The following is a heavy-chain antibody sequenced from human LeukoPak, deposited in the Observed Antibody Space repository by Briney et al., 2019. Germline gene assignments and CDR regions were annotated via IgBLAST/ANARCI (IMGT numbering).Heavy chain of an antibody. CDR3: ARGKYQPIVVVPAALEY. Sequence: SETLSLTCAVYGGSFSGYYWSWIRQPPGKGLEWIGEINHSGSTNYNPSLKSRVTISVDTSKNQFSLKLSSVTAADTAVYYCARGKYQPIVVVPAALEYWGKGTLVTVSS. J-gene: IGHJ4*02. V-gene: IGHV4-34*01. D-gene: IGHD2-2*01. CDR1: GGSFSGYY. CDR2: INHSGST.